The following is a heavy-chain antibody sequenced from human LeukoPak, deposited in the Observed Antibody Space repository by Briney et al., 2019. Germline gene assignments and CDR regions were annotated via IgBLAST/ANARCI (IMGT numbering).Heavy chain of an antibody. CDR2: IYYSGST. J-gene: IGHJ4*02. V-gene: IGHV4-39*01. D-gene: IGHD3-22*01. CDR3: AGPDSSGLDY. CDR1: GGSISSSSSY. Sequence: SEPLSLTCTVSGGSISSSSSYWVWMCQPPGKGLEWIGTIYYSGSTYYNPSLKSRVTISVDTSKNQFSLKLSSVTAADTAVYYCAGPDSSGLDYWGQGSLVTVSS.